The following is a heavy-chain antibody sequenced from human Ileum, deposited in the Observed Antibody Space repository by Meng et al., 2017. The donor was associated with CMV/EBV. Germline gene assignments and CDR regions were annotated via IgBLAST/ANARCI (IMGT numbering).Heavy chain of an antibody. CDR3: ARGKVFGVVITYWYFDL. CDR2: INHGGST. V-gene: IGHV4-34*01. CDR1: GSFCGDT. D-gene: IGHD3-3*01. J-gene: IGHJ2*01. Sequence: GSFCGDTWSWFRPPPGMELEWNGEINHGGSTDSGPSLKSRVTITIVTSKDQFSLKLGSVTAADTAVYYCARGKVFGVVITYWYFDLWGHGTLVTVSS.